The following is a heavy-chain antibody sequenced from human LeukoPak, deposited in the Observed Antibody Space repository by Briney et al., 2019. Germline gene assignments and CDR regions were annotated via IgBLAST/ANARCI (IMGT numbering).Heavy chain of an antibody. CDR2: ISGSGAST. V-gene: IGHV3-23*01. J-gene: IGHJ4*02. Sequence: SGGSLRLSCTASGFTFSSYWMHWARQAPGKGLQWVSGISGSGASTYYADSVRGRFTISRDDSKNTLYMQMNSLRAEDTAIYYCAKNPTYGSGSYSFDYWGQGTLVTVSA. CDR3: AKNPTYGSGSYSFDY. CDR1: GFTFSSYW. D-gene: IGHD3-10*01.